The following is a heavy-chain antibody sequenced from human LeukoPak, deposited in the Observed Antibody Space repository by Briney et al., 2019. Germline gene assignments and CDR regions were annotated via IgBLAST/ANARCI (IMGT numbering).Heavy chain of an antibody. J-gene: IGHJ4*02. CDR3: ARADIVATVYDY. CDR2: IYHSGSI. Sequence: PSQTLSLTCAVSGGSISSGGYSWSWIRQPPGKGLEWIGYIYHSGSIYYNPSLKSRVTISVDRSKNQFSLKLSSVTAADTAVYYCARADIVATVYDYWGQGTLVTVSS. CDR1: GGSISSGGYS. D-gene: IGHD5-12*01. V-gene: IGHV4-30-2*01.